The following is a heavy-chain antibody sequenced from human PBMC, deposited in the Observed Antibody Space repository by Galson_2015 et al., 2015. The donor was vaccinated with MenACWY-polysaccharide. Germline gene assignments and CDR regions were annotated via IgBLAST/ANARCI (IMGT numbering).Heavy chain of an antibody. CDR1: GFTFSSYD. Sequence: SLRLSCAASGFTFSSYDMHWVRQAPGKGLEWVTFIRSDASYKHYAESVKGRFSVSRDNSKNTLHLQMNDLRVEDTAVYYCAGGSGTYSPDYWGQGTLVTVSS. V-gene: IGHV3-30*02. CDR3: AGGSGTYSPDY. D-gene: IGHD3-10*01. CDR2: IRSDASYK. J-gene: IGHJ4*02.